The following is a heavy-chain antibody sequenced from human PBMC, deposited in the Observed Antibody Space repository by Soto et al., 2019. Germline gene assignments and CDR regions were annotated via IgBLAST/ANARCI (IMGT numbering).Heavy chain of an antibody. Sequence: GGSLRLSCAASGFTFSNYAMHWVRQAPGKGLEWVALTSYDGNNEYYTDSVKGRFTISRDNSKNTLFLQMNSPRPEDTAVYYCAKDKGVFNWAPTYFHYRGQGALGTLSS. J-gene: IGHJ4*02. CDR1: GFTFSNYA. CDR3: AKDKGVFNWAPTYFHY. V-gene: IGHV3-30*18. CDR2: TSYDGNNE. D-gene: IGHD1-1*01.